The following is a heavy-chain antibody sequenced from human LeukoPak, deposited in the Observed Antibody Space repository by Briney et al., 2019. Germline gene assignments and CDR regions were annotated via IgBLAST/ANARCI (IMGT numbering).Heavy chain of an antibody. J-gene: IGHJ4*02. V-gene: IGHV1-2*02. D-gene: IGHD3-22*01. CDR3: ARGVADYTHYADSSGYD. CDR2: INPMNEDT. Sequence: ASVNVSCTASGYTLTGYHAQGVRQAPGQGLEWMGWINPMNEDTNYAQTFQGRVTMTRDTSINTAYMELRSLISDDTAVYYCARGVADYTHYADSSGYDWGQGTLVLVSS. CDR1: GYTLTGYH.